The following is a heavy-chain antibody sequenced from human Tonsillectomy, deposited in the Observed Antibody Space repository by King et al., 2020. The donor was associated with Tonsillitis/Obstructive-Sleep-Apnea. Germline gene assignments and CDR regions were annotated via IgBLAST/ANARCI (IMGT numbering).Heavy chain of an antibody. V-gene: IGHV4-34*01. CDR2: INHSGST. CDR3: ARENIVTEPVVMGGGLEY. D-gene: IGHD2/OR15-2a*01. J-gene: IGHJ4*02. Sequence: VQLQQWGAGLLRPSETLSLTCAVYGGSFSGYYWSWIRQPPGKGLEWIGEINHSGSTNYNPSLTSRVTISVDTSKNPFSLKLTSVTAADTAVYYCARENIVTEPVVMGGGLEYWGQGTLVTVSS. CDR1: GGSFSGYY.